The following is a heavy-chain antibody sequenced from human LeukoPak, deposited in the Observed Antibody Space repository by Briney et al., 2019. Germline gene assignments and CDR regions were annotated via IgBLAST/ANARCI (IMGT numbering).Heavy chain of an antibody. CDR3: ARDRGGSGWYYYFDY. D-gene: IGHD6-19*01. J-gene: IGHJ4*02. V-gene: IGHV3-21*01. CDR2: ISSSSSYI. Sequence: GGSLRLSCAASGFTLSSYSMNWVRQAPGKGLEWVSSISSSSSYIYYADSVKGRFTISRDNAKNSLYLQMNSLRAEDTAVYYCARDRGGSGWYYYFDYWGQGTLVTVSS. CDR1: GFTLSSYS.